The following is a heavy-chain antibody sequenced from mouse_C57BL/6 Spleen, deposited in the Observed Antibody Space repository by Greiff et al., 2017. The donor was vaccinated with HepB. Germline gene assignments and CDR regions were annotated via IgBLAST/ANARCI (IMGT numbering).Heavy chain of an antibody. CDR2: IDPSDSYT. CDR1: GYTFTSYW. D-gene: IGHD2-1*01. J-gene: IGHJ4*01. Sequence: QVQLKQPGAELVRPGTSVKLSCKASGYTFTSYWMHWVKQRPGQGLEWIGVIDPSDSYTNYNQKFKGKATLTVDTSSSTAYMQLSSLTSEDSAVYYCARRDYYGNVYAMDYWGQGTSVTVSS. V-gene: IGHV1-59*01. CDR3: ARRDYYGNVYAMDY.